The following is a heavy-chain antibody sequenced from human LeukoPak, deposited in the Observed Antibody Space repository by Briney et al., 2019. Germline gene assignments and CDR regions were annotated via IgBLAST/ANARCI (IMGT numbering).Heavy chain of an antibody. CDR2: IYSGGST. V-gene: IGHV3-53*01. Sequence: HTGGSLRLSCAASGFTVSSNYMSWVRQAPGKGLEWVSVIYSGGSTYYADSVKGRFTISRDNAKNSLYLQMNSLRAEDTAVYYCARITPIGDAFDIWGQGTMVTVSS. J-gene: IGHJ3*02. CDR3: ARITPIGDAFDI. CDR1: GFTVSSNY. D-gene: IGHD2-15*01.